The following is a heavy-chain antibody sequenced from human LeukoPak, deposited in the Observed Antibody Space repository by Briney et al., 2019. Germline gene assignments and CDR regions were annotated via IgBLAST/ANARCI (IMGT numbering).Heavy chain of an antibody. D-gene: IGHD3-9*01. CDR1: RFTFSSYW. V-gene: IGHV3-30-3*01. CDR2: ISYDGSNK. J-gene: IGHJ6*02. CDR3: ARDDPPNYDILTGYYAVYGMDV. Sequence: GGSLRLSCAASRFTFSSYWMSWVRQAPGKGLEWVAVISYDGSNKYYADPVKGRFTISRDNSKITLYLQMNSLRAEDTAVYYCARDDPPNYDILTGYYAVYGMDVWGQGTTVTVSS.